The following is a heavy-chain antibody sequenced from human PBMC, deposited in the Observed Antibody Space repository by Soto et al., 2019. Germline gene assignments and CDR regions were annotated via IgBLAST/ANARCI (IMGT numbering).Heavy chain of an antibody. CDR1: GGSVSSDSYH. V-gene: IGHV4-61*01. J-gene: IGHJ5*02. Sequence: QVQLEESGPGLVKPSETLSLRCTVSGGSVSSDSYHWCWVRQPPGTGLEWIGNIYYSGTTNYNPSLDSRVSMSVDTSKNQFSLKLSSVTAADTAVYYCAARVGATPPITWGQGTLVIVSS. CDR2: IYYSGTT. CDR3: AARVGATPPIT. D-gene: IGHD1-26*01.